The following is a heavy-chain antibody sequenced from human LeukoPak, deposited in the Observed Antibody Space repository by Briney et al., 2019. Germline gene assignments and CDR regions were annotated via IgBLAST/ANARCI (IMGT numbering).Heavy chain of an antibody. CDR1: GDSINSLDL. V-gene: IGHV4-4*02. D-gene: IGHD3-22*01. J-gene: IGHJ4*02. CDR3: AGLVGRYSSGLYYYYFDY. Sequence: PSGTLSLTCTVSGDSINSLDLWSWVRQPPGKGLEWIGEMYLSGATHSNPSVKSRVTISIDKSKNQFFLNLSSVTAADTAVYYCAGLVGRYSSGLYYYYFDYWGQGTLVTVSS. CDR2: MYLSGAT.